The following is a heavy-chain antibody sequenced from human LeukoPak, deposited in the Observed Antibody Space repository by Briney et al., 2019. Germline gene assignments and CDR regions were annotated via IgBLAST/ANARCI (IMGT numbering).Heavy chain of an antibody. D-gene: IGHD2-2*01. J-gene: IGHJ5*02. CDR3: ARDPVVPAAYGNWFDP. CDR2: ISSSSSYI. Sequence: GGSLRLSCAASGFTFSSYSMNWVRQAPGKGLEWVSSISSSSSYIYYANSVKGRFTISRDNAKNSLYLQMNSLRAEDTAVYYCARDPVVPAAYGNWFDPWGQGTLVTVSS. CDR1: GFTFSSYS. V-gene: IGHV3-21*01.